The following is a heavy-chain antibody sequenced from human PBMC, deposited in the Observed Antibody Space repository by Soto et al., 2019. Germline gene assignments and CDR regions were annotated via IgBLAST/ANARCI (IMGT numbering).Heavy chain of an antibody. J-gene: IGHJ4*02. V-gene: IGHV3-23*01. CDR2: ITGSGGST. D-gene: IGHD3-10*01. Sequence: GWSLRLSCAASGFTFSSYVMSWVRQAPGKGLEWVSAITGSGGSTYYADSVKGRFTISRDHSKNTLYLQMNSLRVEDTAVYYCAKALSGSYYHPVWGYWGQGTLVTVSS. CDR3: AKALSGSYYHPVWGY. CDR1: GFTFSSYV.